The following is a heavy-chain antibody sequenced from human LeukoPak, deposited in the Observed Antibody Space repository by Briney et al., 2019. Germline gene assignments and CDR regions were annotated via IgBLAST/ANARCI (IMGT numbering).Heavy chain of an antibody. J-gene: IGHJ6*02. CDR2: ISYIGRT. CDR3: ANGYYYGSGSHRDYYYGMDV. V-gene: IGHV4-59*11. CDR1: GGSFSGHF. Sequence: SETLSLTCTVSGGSFSGHFWTWIRQPPGKGLEWIGYISYIGRTNYNPSLKSRVTISIDTSKNQFSLKLTSVTAADTAVYYCANGYYYGSGSHRDYYYGMDVWGQGTTVTVSS. D-gene: IGHD3-10*01.